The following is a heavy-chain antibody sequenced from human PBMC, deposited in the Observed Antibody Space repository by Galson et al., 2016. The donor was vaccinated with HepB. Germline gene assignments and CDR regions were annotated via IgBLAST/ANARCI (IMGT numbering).Heavy chain of an antibody. Sequence: SLRLSCAASGFTFSNYGMHWVRQAPGKGLEWVAVSWFDGSSTHYVDSVKGRFTISRDNSKNTLYLQMNSVRAEDTAVYFCARTDRGFADMGVWGKGTTVTVSS. J-gene: IGHJ6*03. D-gene: IGHD1-14*01. CDR2: SWFDGSST. CDR1: GFTFSNYG. V-gene: IGHV3-33*01. CDR3: ARTDRGFADMGV.